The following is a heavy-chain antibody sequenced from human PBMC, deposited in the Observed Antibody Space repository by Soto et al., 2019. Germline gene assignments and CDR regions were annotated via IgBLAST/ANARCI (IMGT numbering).Heavy chain of an antibody. V-gene: IGHV1-8*01. CDR2: MNPNSGNT. CDR1: GYTFTSYD. CDR3: AREKPSYGMDV. J-gene: IGHJ6*02. Sequence: QVQLVQSGAEVKKPGASVKVSCKASGYTFTSYDINWVRQATGQGLEWMGWMNPNSGNTGYAQKFQGRVTMTRNASKSTAYKELSSLRSEDTAVSYCAREKPSYGMDVWGQGTTVTGSS.